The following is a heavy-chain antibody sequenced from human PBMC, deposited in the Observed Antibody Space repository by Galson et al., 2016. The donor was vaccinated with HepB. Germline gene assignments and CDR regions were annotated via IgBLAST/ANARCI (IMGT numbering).Heavy chain of an antibody. D-gene: IGHD1-14*01. J-gene: IGHJ4*02. V-gene: IGHV3-33*01. CDR3: ARDLWGDCRTTTCSHLDS. Sequence: SLRLSCAASGFTFNRFGMHWVRQAPGKGLESVAVIWFDGRDASSGDSVKGRFTISKDNSNNMLYLQMNSLRVEDTAVYYCARDLWGDCRTTTCSHLDSWGQGTLVTVSS. CDR2: IWFDGRDA. CDR1: GFTFNRFG.